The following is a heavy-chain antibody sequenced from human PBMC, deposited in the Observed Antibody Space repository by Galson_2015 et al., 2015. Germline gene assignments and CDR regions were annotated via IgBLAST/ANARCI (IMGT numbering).Heavy chain of an antibody. CDR1: GFSVRNNY. CDR2: IYSSGST. V-gene: IGHV3-66*03. D-gene: IGHD6-19*01. J-gene: IGHJ4*02. CDR3: AREDSTGWYPGYIDY. Sequence: SLRLSCAASGFSVRNNYMTWVRQAPGKGLEWVSIIYSSGSTFYADSVRGRFTISRDNSKNTLYLQMNSLRAEDTAIYYCAREDSTGWYPGYIDYWGQGTLVTVSS.